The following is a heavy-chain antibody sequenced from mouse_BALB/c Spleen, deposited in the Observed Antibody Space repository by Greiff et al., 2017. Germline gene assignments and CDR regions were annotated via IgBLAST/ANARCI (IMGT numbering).Heavy chain of an antibody. V-gene: IGHV2-4-1*01. CDR3: ARDSGYPRFAY. CDR2: IWSGGST. CDR1: GFSLTSYG. J-gene: IGHJ3*01. D-gene: IGHD3-1*01. Sequence: VKLQESGPGLVQPSQSLSITCTVSGFSLTSYGVHWVRQSPGKGLEWLGVIWSGGSTDYNAAFISRLSISKDNSKSQVFLKMNSLQTDDTAMYYCARDSGYPRFAYWGQGTLVTVSA.